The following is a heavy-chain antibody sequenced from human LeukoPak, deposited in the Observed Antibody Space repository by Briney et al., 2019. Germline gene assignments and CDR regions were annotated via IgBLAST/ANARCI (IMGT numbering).Heavy chain of an antibody. D-gene: IGHD6-13*01. V-gene: IGHV3-66*04. CDR1: GFTVSSNY. CDR2: IYSSGST. Sequence: GGSLRLSCAASGFTVSSNYMSWVRQVSGKGLEWVSVIYSSGSTYYADSVKGRFTISRDDSKNTLYLHMNSLRAEDTAVYYCTRRMADAGTIYFPHWGQGTLVTVSS. J-gene: IGHJ1*01. CDR3: TRRMADAGTIYFPH.